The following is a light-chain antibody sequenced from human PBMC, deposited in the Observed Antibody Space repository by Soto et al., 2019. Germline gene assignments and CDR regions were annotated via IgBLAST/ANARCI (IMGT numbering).Light chain of an antibody. CDR2: AAS. V-gene: IGKV1-39*01. CDR1: QSISRY. Sequence: DIQMTQSPSPLSASVGDRVTVTCRASQSISRYLNWYQQKPGNAPKLLIYAASNLQSGVPSRFSDSGSGTDFTLTISSLHPEDFATYFCQQSHTPPLTFGGGTKVDIK. J-gene: IGKJ4*01. CDR3: QQSHTPPLT.